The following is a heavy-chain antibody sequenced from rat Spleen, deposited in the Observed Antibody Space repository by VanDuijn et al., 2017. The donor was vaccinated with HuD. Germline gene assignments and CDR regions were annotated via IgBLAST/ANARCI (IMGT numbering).Heavy chain of an antibody. CDR1: GFTFSNYG. D-gene: IGHD1-2*01. J-gene: IGHJ4*01. CDR3: GKDMNYYSTYPFYVMGA. V-gene: IGHV5-29*01. CDR2: IDTDGSRT. Sequence: EVQLVESGGGLVQPGRSLKLSCAVSGFTFSNYGMAWVRQAPTKGLEWVSSIDTDGSRTYYPDSVRGRFTISRDNAENTVYLQMNSLRSEDTATYYCGKDMNYYSTYPFYVMGAWGQGASVTVSS.